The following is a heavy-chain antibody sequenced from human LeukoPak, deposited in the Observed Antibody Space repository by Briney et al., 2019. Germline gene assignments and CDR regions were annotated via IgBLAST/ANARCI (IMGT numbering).Heavy chain of an antibody. Sequence: GESLQSPCKGSGFIFPRYWIGWVRPMSGKGLEWRGIIYPCVSDTRYSPSFQGRVTISAAKSISTAYLQWSSLESSETAMYYCARRYISSCGAEYFDYWGQGTLVTVSS. V-gene: IGHV5-51*01. CDR2: IYPCVSDT. CDR1: GFIFPRYW. J-gene: IGHJ4*02. CDR3: ARRYISSCGAEYFDY. D-gene: IGHD6-13*01.